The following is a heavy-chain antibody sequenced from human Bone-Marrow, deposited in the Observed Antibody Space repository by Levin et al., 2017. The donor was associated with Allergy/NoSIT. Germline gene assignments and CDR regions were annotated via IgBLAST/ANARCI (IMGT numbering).Heavy chain of an antibody. J-gene: IGHJ4*02. D-gene: IGHD7-27*01. CDR2: IYSSGST. Sequence: GGSVKVSCAASGFTVSSTSMSWVRQAPGKGLEWVSVIYSSGSTYHADSVKGRFTISRDNSKNTLYLQMYSLRAEDTAVYYCARGNWGSRTVDYWGQGTLVTVSS. CDR1: GFTVSSTS. CDR3: ARGNWGSRTVDY. V-gene: IGHV3-66*01.